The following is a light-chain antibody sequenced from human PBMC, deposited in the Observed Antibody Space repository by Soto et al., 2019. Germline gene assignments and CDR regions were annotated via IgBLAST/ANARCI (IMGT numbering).Light chain of an antibody. J-gene: IGKJ1*01. CDR2: GAS. Sequence: AIRMTQSPASLSASAGDRVAIACRASQDVGRYLAWYQQKPEQAPKLLIYGASTLQSGVPSRFSGGGSGTDFTLTISCLQSEDFATYYCQHYKNYPWTFGQGTKVEIK. V-gene: IGKV1-8*01. CDR1: QDVGRY. CDR3: QHYKNYPWT.